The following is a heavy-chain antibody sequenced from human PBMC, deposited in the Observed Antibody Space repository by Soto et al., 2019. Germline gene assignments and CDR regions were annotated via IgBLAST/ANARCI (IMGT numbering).Heavy chain of an antibody. CDR3: ARNSLRDGLGAFDI. Sequence: QVQLVQSGAEVKKPGSSVKVSCKASGGTFSSYAISWVRQAPGQGLEWMGGIIPIFGTANYAQKFQGRVTITADKCTSTADMELSSLRSEYMAVYYCARNSLRDGLGAFDIWGQGTMVTVSS. J-gene: IGHJ3*02. V-gene: IGHV1-69*06. CDR2: IIPIFGTA. CDR1: GGTFSSYA.